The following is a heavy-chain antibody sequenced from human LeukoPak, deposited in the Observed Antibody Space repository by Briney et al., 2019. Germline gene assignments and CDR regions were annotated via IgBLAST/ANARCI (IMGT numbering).Heavy chain of an antibody. D-gene: IGHD3-22*01. J-gene: IGHJ4*02. CDR2: ISYDGSNK. V-gene: IGHV3-30-3*01. Sequence: PGRSLRLSCAASGFTFSSYAMHWVRQAPGKGLEWVAVISYDGSNKYYADSVKGRFTISRDNSKNTLYLQMNSLRAEDTAVYYCATARNDRSAYLNYWGQGTLVTVSS. CDR3: ATARNDRSAYLNY. CDR1: GFTFSSYA.